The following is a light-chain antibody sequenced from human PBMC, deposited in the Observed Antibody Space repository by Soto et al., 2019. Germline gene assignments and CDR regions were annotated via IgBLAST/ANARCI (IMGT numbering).Light chain of an antibody. V-gene: IGKV1-5*03. J-gene: IGKJ1*01. CDR2: KAS. Sequence: QRTRAASTLTASVGDRVTITCRASQSISSWLAWYQQKPGKAPKLLIYKASSLESGVPSRFSGSGSGTDFPITISSLRLHYLRTYYCPEYNSYTGTSAPGTKV. CDR1: QSISSW. CDR3: PEYNSYTGT.